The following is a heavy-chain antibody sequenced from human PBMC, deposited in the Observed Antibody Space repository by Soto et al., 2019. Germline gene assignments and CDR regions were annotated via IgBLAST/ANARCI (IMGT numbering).Heavy chain of an antibody. V-gene: IGHV3-33*01. CDR3: ARGRTTVGNFDY. J-gene: IGHJ4*02. CDR1: GFTFSSYG. D-gene: IGHD4-17*01. CDR2: IWYDGSNK. Sequence: GGSLRLSCAASGFTFSSYGMHWVRQAPGKGLEWVAVIWYDGSNKYYADSVKGRFTISRDNSKNTLYLQMNSLRAEGTAVYYWARGRTTVGNFDYWGQGTLVTVSS.